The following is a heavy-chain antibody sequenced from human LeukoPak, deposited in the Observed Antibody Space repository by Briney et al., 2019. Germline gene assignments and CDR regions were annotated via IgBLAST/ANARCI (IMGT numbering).Heavy chain of an antibody. CDR3: ARDAGHQVSRRYYYAMDV. V-gene: IGHV4-39*07. D-gene: IGHD2-2*01. Sequence: PSETLSLTCTVSGGSISSSSYYWGWIRQPPGKGLEWIGSIYYSGSTYYNPTLKSRVTISVDTSKNQFSLKLSSVTAADTAVYYCARDAGHQVSRRYYYAMDVWGQGTTVTVSS. J-gene: IGHJ6*02. CDR1: GGSISSSSYY. CDR2: IYYSGST.